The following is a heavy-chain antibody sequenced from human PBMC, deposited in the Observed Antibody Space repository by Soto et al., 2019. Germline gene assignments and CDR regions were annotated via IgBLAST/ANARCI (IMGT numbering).Heavy chain of an antibody. J-gene: IGHJ3*02. CDR3: ARRSGCRKGDAFDI. CDR1: GGSISSGGYY. CDR2: IYYSGST. V-gene: IGHV4-31*03. Sequence: QVQLQESGPGLVKPSQTLSLTCTVSGGSISSGGYYWSWIRQHPGKVLEWIGYIYYSGSTYYNPTLKSRVTISVDTSKNQFSLKLSSVTAADTAVYYCARRSGCRKGDAFDIWGQGTMVTVSS. D-gene: IGHD3-3*01.